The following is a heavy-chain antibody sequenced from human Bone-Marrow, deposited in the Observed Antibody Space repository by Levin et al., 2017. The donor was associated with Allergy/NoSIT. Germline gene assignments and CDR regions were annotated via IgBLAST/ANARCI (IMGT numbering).Heavy chain of an antibody. CDR3: ARDRGEDSTTWYETFDV. J-gene: IGHJ4*02. Sequence: TLSLTFSFSGFSVSTSSATWNWIRQSPSRGLEWLGRAYYKSEWNTDYAMSVKSRLTITPDTSKKQFYRHLNSVTPEDTAVYYCARDRGEDSTTWYETFDVWGQGTQVTVSS. V-gene: IGHV6-1*01. CDR1: GFSVSTSSAT. D-gene: IGHD3-16*01. CDR2: AYYKSEWNT.